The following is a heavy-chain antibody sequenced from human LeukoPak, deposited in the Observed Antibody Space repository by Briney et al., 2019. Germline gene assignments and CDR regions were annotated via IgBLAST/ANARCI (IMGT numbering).Heavy chain of an antibody. CDR3: ARDSSDFDL. J-gene: IGHJ2*01. CDR1: GFNFTSYY. CDR2: IDIDGIST. V-gene: IGHV3-74*03. Sequence: GGALRLSCAASGFNFTSYYMHCVRHIPGKGPVWVSWIDIDGISTKYADSVKGRFTISRDNAKNTVYLQMNSLRVEDTAVYYCARDSSDFDLWGRGTLVTVSS.